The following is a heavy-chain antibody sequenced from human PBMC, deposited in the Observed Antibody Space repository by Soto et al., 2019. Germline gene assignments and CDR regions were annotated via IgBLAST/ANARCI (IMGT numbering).Heavy chain of an antibody. CDR3: VKVPSGNYIRWFDP. V-gene: IGHV3-23*01. CDR1: GFTFSSFA. J-gene: IGHJ5*02. D-gene: IGHD4-4*01. Sequence: EVQLLDSGGGLVQPGGSLRLSCAASGFTFSSFAMSWVRQVPGKGLEWVSGISSTGQNSYYADSVKGRFTISRDNSQNILNLQLNNLTADDTAIYYCVKVPSGNYIRWFDPWGQGTQVTVSS. CDR2: ISSTGQNS.